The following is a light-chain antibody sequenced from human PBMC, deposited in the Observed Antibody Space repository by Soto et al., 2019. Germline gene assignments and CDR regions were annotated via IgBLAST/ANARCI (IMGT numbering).Light chain of an antibody. CDR3: ETCDSNIHWV. Sequence: QSVLTQSSSASASLGSSVKLTCTLSSGHSSYIIAWHQQQPGKAPRYLMKLEGSGSYNKGSGVPDRFSGYSSGADRYLTISHLQFEDEADYYCETCDSNIHWVFGGGTKLTVL. CDR2: LEGSGSY. J-gene: IGLJ3*02. CDR1: SGHSSYI. V-gene: IGLV4-60*02.